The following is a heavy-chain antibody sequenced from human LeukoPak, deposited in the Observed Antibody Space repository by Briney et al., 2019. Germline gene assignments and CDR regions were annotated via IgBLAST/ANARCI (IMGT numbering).Heavy chain of an antibody. CDR3: AREGRQDYVYFDC. Sequence: SETLSLTCTVSGDSISSYYWSWIRQPPGKGLEWMGYINYSGNTNYSPSLKSRVTISVDTSKNQFSLRLTSVTAADTAVYYCAREGRQDYVYFDCWGQGTLVTVSS. CDR2: INYSGNT. D-gene: IGHD4-17*01. V-gene: IGHV4-59*01. CDR1: GDSISSYY. J-gene: IGHJ4*02.